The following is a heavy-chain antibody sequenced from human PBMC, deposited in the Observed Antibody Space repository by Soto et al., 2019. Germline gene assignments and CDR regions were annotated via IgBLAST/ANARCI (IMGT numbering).Heavy chain of an antibody. D-gene: IGHD3-3*01. J-gene: IGHJ4*02. CDR3: AKAGFWSGYYSLVDY. CDR2: ISWNSGSI. CDR1: GCNFDDYA. Sequence: GVSLRLSCAAAGCNFDDYAMHWVRHAPGKGLEWVSGISWNSGSIGYADSVKGRFTISRDNAKNSLYLQMNSLRAEDTALYYCAKAGFWSGYYSLVDYWGQGTLVTVSS. V-gene: IGHV3-9*01.